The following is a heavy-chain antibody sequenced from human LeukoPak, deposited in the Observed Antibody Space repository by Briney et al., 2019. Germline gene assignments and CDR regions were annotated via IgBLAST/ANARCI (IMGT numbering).Heavy chain of an antibody. CDR3: ARESGIVSFYYYYYMDV. V-gene: IGHV3-48*03. J-gene: IGHJ6*03. D-gene: IGHD3-22*01. Sequence: GGSLRLSCAASGFTFSSYEMNWVRQAPGKGLEWVSYISSSGSTIYYADSVKGRFTISRDNAKNSLYLQMNSLRAEDTAVYYCARESGIVSFYYYYYMDVWGKGTTVTISS. CDR2: ISSSGSTI. CDR1: GFTFSSYE.